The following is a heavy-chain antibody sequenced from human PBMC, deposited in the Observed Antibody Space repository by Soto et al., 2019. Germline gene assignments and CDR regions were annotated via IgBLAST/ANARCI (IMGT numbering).Heavy chain of an antibody. CDR3: AKQGDFWSGYYSTNYYYYYMDV. CDR2: ISYDGSNK. J-gene: IGHJ6*03. D-gene: IGHD3-3*01. CDR1: GFTFSSYG. V-gene: IGHV3-30*18. Sequence: GSLRLSCAASGFTFSSYGMHWVRQAPGKGLEWVAVISYDGSNKYYADSAKGRFTISRDNSKNTLYLQMNSLRAEDTAVYYCAKQGDFWSGYYSTNYYYYYMDVWGKGTTVTVSS.